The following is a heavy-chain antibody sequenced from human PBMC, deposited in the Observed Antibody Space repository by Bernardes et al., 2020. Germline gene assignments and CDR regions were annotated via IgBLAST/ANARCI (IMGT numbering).Heavy chain of an antibody. J-gene: IGHJ6*02. CDR1: GYTFTNYW. CDR3: ARLTYGSESYYGGHYYYGMDV. CDR2: INPGDSET. V-gene: IGHV5-51*01. Sequence: GESLKISCKGSGYTFTNYWIGWVRQMPGKGLEWMGIINPGDSETRSSPSFQGHVTISVDKSINTAYLQWSSLKASDTGLYYCARLTYGSESYYGGHYYYGMDVWGQGTTVTVSS. D-gene: IGHD3-10*01.